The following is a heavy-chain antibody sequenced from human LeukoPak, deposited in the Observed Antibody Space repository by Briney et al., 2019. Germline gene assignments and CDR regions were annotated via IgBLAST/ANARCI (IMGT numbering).Heavy chain of an antibody. D-gene: IGHD5-12*01. J-gene: IGHJ4*02. CDR2: IYYSGST. CDR1: GGSISSYY. CDR3: ARGLTWMHPFDY. V-gene: IGHV4-59*01. Sequence: SSETLSLTCTVSGGSISSYYWSWIRQPPGKGLEWIGYIYYSGSTNYNPSLKSRVTISVDTSKNQFSLKLSSVTAADTAVYYCARGLTWMHPFDYWGQGTLVTVSS.